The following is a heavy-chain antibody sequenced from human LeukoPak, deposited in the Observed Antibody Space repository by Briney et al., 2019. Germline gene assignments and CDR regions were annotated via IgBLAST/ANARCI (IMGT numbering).Heavy chain of an antibody. CDR3: AREPYYYDSSGYYSGD. V-gene: IGHV4-59*12. J-gene: IGHJ4*02. Sequence: PSETLSLTCTVSGGSISSYYWSWIRQPPGKGLEWIGYIYYSGSTNYNPSLKSRVTISVDTSKNQFSLKLSSVTAADTAVYYCAREPYYYDSSGYYSGDWGQGTLVTVSS. CDR2: IYYSGST. D-gene: IGHD3-22*01. CDR1: GGSISSYY.